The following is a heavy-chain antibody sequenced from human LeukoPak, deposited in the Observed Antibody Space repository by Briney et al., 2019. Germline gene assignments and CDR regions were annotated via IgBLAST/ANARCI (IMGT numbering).Heavy chain of an antibody. CDR1: GFTFDDYA. J-gene: IGHJ4*02. Sequence: GGSLRLSCAASGFTFDDYAMHWVRHALGKGLEWVSGISWNSGSIGYADSVKGRFTISRDKAKNSLYLKMKSLRAEGTALYYCAKDIGRYYDYVWGTFDYWGQGTLVTVSS. CDR2: ISWNSGSI. V-gene: IGHV3-9*01. D-gene: IGHD3-16*01. CDR3: AKDIGRYYDYVWGTFDY.